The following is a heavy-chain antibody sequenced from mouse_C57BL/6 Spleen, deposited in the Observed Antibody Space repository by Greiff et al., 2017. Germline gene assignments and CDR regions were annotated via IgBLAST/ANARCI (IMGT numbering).Heavy chain of an antibody. Sequence: EVHLVESEGGLVQPGSSMKLSCTASGFTFSDYYMAWVRQVPEKGLEWVANINYDGSSTYYLDSLKSRFIISRDNAKNILYLQTSSLKSEDTATYYCARSGYYAMDYWGQGTSVTVSS. V-gene: IGHV5-16*01. CDR3: ARSGYYAMDY. J-gene: IGHJ4*01. CDR2: INYDGSST. CDR1: GFTFSDYY.